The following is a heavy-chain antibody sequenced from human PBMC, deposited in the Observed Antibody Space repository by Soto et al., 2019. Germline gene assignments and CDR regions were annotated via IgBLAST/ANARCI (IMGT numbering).Heavy chain of an antibody. D-gene: IGHD3-22*01. CDR1: GCTIPHYV. CDR2: ISGYNGNT. Sequence: AGVQVSCKACGCTIPHYVIREVGQAPGQGQEWMGWISGYNGNTHYAEKLQGRVTMTTETFTSKAYMELMSLTSDDTATYYCARTTSGFWYYFGMDVWGQGTTVTVSS. CDR3: ARTTSGFWYYFGMDV. J-gene: IGHJ6*02. V-gene: IGHV1-18*01.